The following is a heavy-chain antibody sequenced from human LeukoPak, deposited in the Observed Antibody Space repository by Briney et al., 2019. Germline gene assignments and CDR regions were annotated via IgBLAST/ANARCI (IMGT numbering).Heavy chain of an antibody. D-gene: IGHD1-1*01. V-gene: IGHV4-59*01. CDR3: ASGFRGQLGYFDY. Sequence: SETLSLTCTVSGGSISSYYWSWIRQPPGKGLEWIGYMYSSGSANYNPSLKRRVTISVDTSKNQFSLKLSSVTAADTAVYYCASGFRGQLGYFDYWGQGTLVTVSS. CDR1: GGSISSYY. J-gene: IGHJ4*02. CDR2: MYSSGSA.